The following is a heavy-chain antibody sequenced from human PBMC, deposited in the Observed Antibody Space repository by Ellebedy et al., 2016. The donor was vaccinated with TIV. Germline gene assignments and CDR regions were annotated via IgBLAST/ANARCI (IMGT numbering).Heavy chain of an antibody. Sequence: GESLKISCAASGFSFSSYAMTWVRQAPGKGLEWVSSIDHGGGNTYYADSVEGRFTISRDNSKNTLFLVMNSLRGEDTAVYYCARSAKDHFYHGLDVWGQGTTVIVSS. CDR2: IDHGGGNT. D-gene: IGHD2/OR15-2a*01. CDR3: ARSAKDHFYHGLDV. J-gene: IGHJ6*02. CDR1: GFSFSSYA. V-gene: IGHV3-23*01.